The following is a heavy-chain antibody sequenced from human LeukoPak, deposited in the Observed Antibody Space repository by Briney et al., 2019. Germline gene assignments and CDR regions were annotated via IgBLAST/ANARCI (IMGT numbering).Heavy chain of an antibody. CDR2: IYHSGST. D-gene: IGHD3-22*01. V-gene: IGHV4-4*02. CDR1: GGSISSSNW. J-gene: IGHJ4*02. CDR3: ARGHYYDSSGYYY. Sequence: PSETPSLTCAVSGGSISSSNWWSWVRQPPGKGLEWIGEIYHSGSTNYNPSLKSRVTISVDTSKNQFSLKLSSVTAADTAVYYCARGHYYDSSGYYYWGQGTLVTVSS.